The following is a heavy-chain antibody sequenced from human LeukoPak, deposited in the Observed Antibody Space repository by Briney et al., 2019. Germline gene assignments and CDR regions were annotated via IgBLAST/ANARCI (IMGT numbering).Heavy chain of an antibody. J-gene: IGHJ4*02. Sequence: GASVKVSWKASGYTFDDYDMHWVRQAPGQGLEWMGWFNPISGGTAYARKFQGRVTMTWDTSISTVYMELIRLTSDDTALFYCARVPRQLLPYFDYWGQGTLVTVSS. D-gene: IGHD2-15*01. V-gene: IGHV1-2*02. CDR2: FNPISGGT. CDR1: GYTFDDYD. CDR3: ARVPRQLLPYFDY.